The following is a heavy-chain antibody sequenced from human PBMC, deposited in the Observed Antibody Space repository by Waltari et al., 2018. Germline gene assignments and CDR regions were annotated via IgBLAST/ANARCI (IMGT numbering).Heavy chain of an antibody. D-gene: IGHD6-19*01. J-gene: IGHJ3*02. CDR2: VYSDDNT. CDR3: ERGSLYSSGWSTSAFDI. Sequence: EVHLVESGGGLIQPGGSLRLSGAASGFTVVSRCMTWVRQAPGKGLECVSGVYSDDNTYYADSVKGRFTISRDDSRNTVYLQMNSLRAEDTAVYYCERGSLYSSGWSTSAFDIWGQGTMVTVSS. V-gene: IGHV3-53*01. CDR1: GFTVVSRC.